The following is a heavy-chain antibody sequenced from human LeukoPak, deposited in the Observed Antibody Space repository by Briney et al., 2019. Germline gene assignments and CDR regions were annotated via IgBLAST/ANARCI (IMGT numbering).Heavy chain of an antibody. V-gene: IGHV1-46*01. J-gene: IGHJ6*02. CDR2: INPSGGST. D-gene: IGHD2-2*02. Sequence: GASVKVSCKASGYTFTSYYMHWVRQAPGQGLEWMGIINPSGGSTSYAQKFQGRVTMTMDTSTSTVYMEMSSLRSEDTAVYYCARDGWCSSTSCDINYYYGMDVWGQGTTVTVSS. CDR1: GYTFTSYY. CDR3: ARDGWCSSTSCDINYYYGMDV.